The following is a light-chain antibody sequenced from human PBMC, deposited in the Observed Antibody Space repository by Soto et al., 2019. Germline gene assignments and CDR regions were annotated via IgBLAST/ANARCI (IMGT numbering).Light chain of an antibody. J-gene: IGLJ1*01. CDR3: SPYTRSSNYV. Sequence: QSALTQPASVSGSPGQSITISCTGTGSDVGGYDYVSWYQHHPGKAPKVMIYEVTNRPSGVSNRFSSSKSGNTASLTISGLLAEDEADYYCSPYTRSSNYVFGNGTKVTV. CDR1: GSDVGGYDY. V-gene: IGLV2-14*01. CDR2: EVT.